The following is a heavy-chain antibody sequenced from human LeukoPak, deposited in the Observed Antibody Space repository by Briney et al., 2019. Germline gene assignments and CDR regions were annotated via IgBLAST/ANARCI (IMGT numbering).Heavy chain of an antibody. CDR1: GGSISSYY. Sequence: PSEALSLTCTVSGGSISSYYWSWIRQPPGKGLVWIGYIYYSGSTNYNPSLKSRVTISVDTSKNQFSLKLSSVTAADTAVYYCARHRVLRYFDWLSYAFDIWGQGTMVTVSS. CDR3: ARHRVLRYFDWLSYAFDI. V-gene: IGHV4-59*08. J-gene: IGHJ3*02. CDR2: IYYSGST. D-gene: IGHD3-9*01.